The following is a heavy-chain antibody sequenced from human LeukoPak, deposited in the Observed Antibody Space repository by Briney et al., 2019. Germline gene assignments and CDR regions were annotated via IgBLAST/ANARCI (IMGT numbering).Heavy chain of an antibody. D-gene: IGHD3-16*01. Sequence: GGSLSLSCAASGVTFSSYGMLWVRQAPGKGLEWVALITSDGDDKLYGDSVKGRFTISRDAPKSTLYLQMQRVRAEDMAVYYWTIVVDREDGGDYYDGGGQGTLVTVSA. CDR3: TIVVDREDGGDYYDG. CDR1: GVTFSSYG. CDR2: ITSDGDDK. V-gene: IGHV3-30*03. J-gene: IGHJ4*02.